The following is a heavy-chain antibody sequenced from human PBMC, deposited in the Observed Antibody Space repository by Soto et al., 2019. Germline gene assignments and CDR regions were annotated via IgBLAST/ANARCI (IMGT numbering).Heavy chain of an antibody. J-gene: IGHJ5*02. Sequence: QVQLVQSGAEVKKPGASVKVSCKAIGYSFTSHYMHWVRQAPGQGLEWMGTIYPGGVNIGYAQKSKGRVTVTKDTSTSTVYMELNGLTSEDTAVYYCARAQSWHDLVCWFDPWGPGALGTVSS. D-gene: IGHD1-1*01. V-gene: IGHV1-46*03. CDR1: GYSFTSHY. CDR2: IYPGGVNI. CDR3: ARAQSWHDLVCWFDP.